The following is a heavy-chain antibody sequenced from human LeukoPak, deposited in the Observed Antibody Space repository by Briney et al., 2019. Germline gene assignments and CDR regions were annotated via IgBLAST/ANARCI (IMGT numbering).Heavy chain of an antibody. CDR3: AKVAFTSGWYPADY. CDR1: GFTFSSYA. D-gene: IGHD6-19*01. V-gene: IGHV3-23*01. J-gene: IGHJ4*02. Sequence: PGGSPRLSCAASGFTFSSYAMSWVRQAPGKGLEWVSAISISGVSIYYTDSVKGRFTISRDNSKNTLYLQMNSLRAEDTAVYYCAKVAFTSGWYPADYWGQGTLVTVSS. CDR2: ISISGVSI.